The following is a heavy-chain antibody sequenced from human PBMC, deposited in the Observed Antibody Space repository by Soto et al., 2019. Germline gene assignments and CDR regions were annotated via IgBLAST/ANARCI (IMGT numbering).Heavy chain of an antibody. CDR3: ARGPIPPYYYGSGSYRPSSFPGWYFDY. V-gene: IGHV3-21*01. CDR2: ISSSSSYI. J-gene: IGHJ4*02. D-gene: IGHD3-10*01. CDR1: GFTFSSYS. Sequence: GGSLRLSCAASGFTFSSYSMNWVRQAPGKGLEWVSSISSSSSYIYYADSVKGRFTISRDNAKNSLYLQMNSLRAEDTTVYYCARGPIPPYYYGSGSYRPSSFPGWYFDYWGQGTLVTVSS.